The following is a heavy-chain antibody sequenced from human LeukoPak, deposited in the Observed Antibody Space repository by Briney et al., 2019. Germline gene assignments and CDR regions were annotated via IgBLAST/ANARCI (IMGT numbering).Heavy chain of an antibody. CDR3: VSFYETN. CDR2: INSDGSWT. J-gene: IGHJ4*02. CDR1: GNYW. V-gene: IGHV3-74*01. Sequence: GGSLRLSCAASGNYWMHWVRQAPGKGLLWVSHINSDGSWTTYADSVKGRFTISKDNAKNTVYLQMNNLRAEDTAVYYCVSFYETNWGRGTLVTVSS. D-gene: IGHD2-2*01.